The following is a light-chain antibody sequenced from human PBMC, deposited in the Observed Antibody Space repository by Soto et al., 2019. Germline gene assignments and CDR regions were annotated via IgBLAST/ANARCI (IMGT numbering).Light chain of an antibody. CDR2: DVS. CDR3: SSYTSRSTLV. Sequence: QSVLTQPASVSGSPGQSITISCTGTSRDVGGYNYVSWYQQHPGKAPKLMIYDVSDRPSGVSSRFSGSKSGNTASLTISGLQAEDEADYYCSSYTSRSTLVFGGGTKVTVL. J-gene: IGLJ2*01. CDR1: SRDVGGYNY. V-gene: IGLV2-14*01.